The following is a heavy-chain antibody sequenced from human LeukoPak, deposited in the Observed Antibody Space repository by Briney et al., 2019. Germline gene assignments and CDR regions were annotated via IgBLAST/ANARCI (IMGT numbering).Heavy chain of an antibody. D-gene: IGHD6-13*01. Sequence: PGGSLRLSCAASGFTFSSYEMNWVRQAPGKGLEWVSYISSSGSTIYYADSVKGRFTISRDNAKNSLYLQMNSLRAEDTAVYYCARAQELADFDYWGQGTLVTVSS. CDR3: ARAQELADFDY. V-gene: IGHV3-48*03. CDR1: GFTFSSYE. CDR2: ISSSGSTI. J-gene: IGHJ4*02.